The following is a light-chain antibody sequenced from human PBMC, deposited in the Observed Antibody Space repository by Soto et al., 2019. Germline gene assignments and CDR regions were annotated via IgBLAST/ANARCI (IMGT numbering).Light chain of an antibody. CDR3: QQYGDTPFA. V-gene: IGKV3-20*01. Sequence: VLRQSPSTLAVSPGGRATRSCRSSPSVSSTYIGWYQQKLGQAPRLLIYGASTRATGIPDRFSGSGSRTDFALALSRLEAEDFAVHYCQQYGDTPFAFGQGTRLEIK. J-gene: IGKJ5*01. CDR1: PSVSSTY. CDR2: GAS.